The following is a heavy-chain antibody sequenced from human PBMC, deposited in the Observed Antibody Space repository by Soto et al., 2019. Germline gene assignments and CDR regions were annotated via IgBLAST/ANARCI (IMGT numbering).Heavy chain of an antibody. CDR2: TDPSDSYT. CDR1: GYSFTSYW. CDR3: ASWSSGYGALDAFDI. J-gene: IGHJ3*02. D-gene: IGHD3-22*01. Sequence: GESLKISCKGSGYSFTSYWISWVRQMPGKGLEWMGRTDPSDSYTNYSPSFQGHVTISADKSISTAYLQWSSLKASDTAMYYCASWSSGYGALDAFDIWGQGTMVTVSS. V-gene: IGHV5-10-1*01.